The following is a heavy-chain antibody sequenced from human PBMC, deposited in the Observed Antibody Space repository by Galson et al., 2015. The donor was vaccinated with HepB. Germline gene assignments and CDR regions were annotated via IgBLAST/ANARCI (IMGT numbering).Heavy chain of an antibody. CDR2: IRSKANSYAT. D-gene: IGHD3-22*01. V-gene: IGHV3-73*01. CDR3: TSDGGVHRGSSGYLY. J-gene: IGHJ4*02. Sequence: SLRLSCAASGFTFSGSAMHWVRQASGKGLEWVGRIRSKANSYATAYAASVKGRFTISRDDSKNTAYLQMNSLKTEDTAVYYCTSDGGVHRGSSGYLYWGQGTLVTVSS. CDR1: GFTFSGSA.